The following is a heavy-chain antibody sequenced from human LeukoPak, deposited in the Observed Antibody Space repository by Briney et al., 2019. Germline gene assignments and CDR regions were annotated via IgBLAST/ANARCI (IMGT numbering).Heavy chain of an antibody. CDR2: IIPIFGTA. Sequence: SVKVSCKAPGGTFSSYAISWVRQAPGQGLEWMGGIIPIFGTANYAQKFQGRVTITADESTSTAYMELSSLRSEDTAVYYCASQGGIAAASRFDYWGQGTLVTVSS. D-gene: IGHD6-13*01. J-gene: IGHJ4*02. CDR1: GGTFSSYA. V-gene: IGHV1-69*13. CDR3: ASQGGIAAASRFDY.